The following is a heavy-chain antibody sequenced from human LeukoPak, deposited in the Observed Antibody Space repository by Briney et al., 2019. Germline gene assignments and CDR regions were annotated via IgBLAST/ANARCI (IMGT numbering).Heavy chain of an antibody. D-gene: IGHD2-2*02. CDR3: ARTRYCSSTSCYTEFDY. J-gene: IGHJ4*02. Sequence: GGSLRLSCAASGFTFSDYYMSWIRQAPGKGLEWVSYISSSGSTIYYADSVKGRFTISRDNAKNSLYLQMNSLRAEDTAVYYCARTRYCSSTSCYTEFDYWGQGTLVTVSS. CDR1: GFTFSDYY. V-gene: IGHV3-11*04. CDR2: ISSSGSTI.